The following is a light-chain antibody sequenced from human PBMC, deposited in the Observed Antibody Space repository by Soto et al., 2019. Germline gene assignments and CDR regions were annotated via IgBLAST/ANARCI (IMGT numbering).Light chain of an antibody. CDR3: MQARQTPVT. CDR2: LAF. J-gene: IGKJ5*01. Sequence: DIVMTQSPLSLSVTPGEPASISCRSSQSLLHSNGYNYLDWYLQKPGQSPQVMIYLAFNRSSGVPDRFSGSGSDTDFTLKISRVEAEDVGVYYCMQARQTPVTLGQGTRLEIK. CDR1: QSLLHSNGYNY. V-gene: IGKV2-28*01.